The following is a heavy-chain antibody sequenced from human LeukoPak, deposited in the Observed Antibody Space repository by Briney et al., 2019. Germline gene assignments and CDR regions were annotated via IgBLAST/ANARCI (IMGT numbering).Heavy chain of an antibody. CDR3: ARSKRDYYDSSGSAPFGY. Sequence: ASVKVSCKASGYTFTSYGISWVRQAPGQGLEWMGRIIPILGIANYAQKFQGRVTITADKSTSTAYMELSSLRSEDTAVYYCARSKRDYYDSSGSAPFGYWGQGTLVTVSS. CDR1: GYTFTSYG. J-gene: IGHJ4*02. D-gene: IGHD3-22*01. V-gene: IGHV1-69*04. CDR2: IIPILGIA.